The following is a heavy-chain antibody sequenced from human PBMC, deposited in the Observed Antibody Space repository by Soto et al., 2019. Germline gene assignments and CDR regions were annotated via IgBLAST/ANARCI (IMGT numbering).Heavy chain of an antibody. CDR1: GGLFSSYP. CDR3: SRGGSGYTWFTDL. J-gene: IGHJ4*02. V-gene: IGHV1-69*01. D-gene: IGHD3-22*01. Sequence: QEQLVQSGAEVKKPGSSVKVSCKASGGLFSSYPISWVRQVPGQGLEWMGGIIPVFQTAYYTQRFQGRVTITADESTITAYMELSSLRSEDTAISYCSRGGSGYTWFTDLWGQATLVTVAS. CDR2: IIPVFQTA.